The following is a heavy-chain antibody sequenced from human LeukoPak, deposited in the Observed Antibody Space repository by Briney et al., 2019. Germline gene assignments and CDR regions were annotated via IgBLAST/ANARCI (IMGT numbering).Heavy chain of an antibody. D-gene: IGHD3-16*02. V-gene: IGHV4-59*01. CDR1: GGSISNYY. CDR2: IYYSGST. Sequence: SETLSLTCTVSGGSISNYYWSWIRQPPGKGLEWIGYIYYSGSTNYNPSLKSRVTILVDTSKNQFSLKLSSVTAADTAVYYCARRGPAAGYTYDYVWGSYHSDWSDPWGQGTLVTVSS. J-gene: IGHJ5*02. CDR3: ARRGPAAGYTYDYVWGSYHSDWSDP.